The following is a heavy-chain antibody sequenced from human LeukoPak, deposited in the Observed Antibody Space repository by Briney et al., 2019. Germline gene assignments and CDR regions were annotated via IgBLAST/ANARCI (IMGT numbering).Heavy chain of an antibody. CDR2: IYYSGST. J-gene: IGHJ4*02. Sequence: SETLSLTCTVSGGSISSSSYYWGWIRQPPGKALVWIGSIYYSGSTYYNPSLKSRVTISVDTSKNQFSLKLSSVTAADTAVYYCARQSWSSWNFDYWGQGTLVTVSS. CDR1: GGSISSSSYY. D-gene: IGHD6-13*01. CDR3: ARQSWSSWNFDY. V-gene: IGHV4-39*01.